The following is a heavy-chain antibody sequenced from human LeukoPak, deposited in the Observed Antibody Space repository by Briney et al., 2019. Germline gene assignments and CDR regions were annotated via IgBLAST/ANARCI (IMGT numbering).Heavy chain of an antibody. CDR1: GFTFSSYS. Sequence: PGGSLRLSCAASGFTFSSYSMNWVRQAPGKGLEWVSYISSSSSTIYYADSVKGRFTISRDNAKNSLYLQMNSLRAEDTAVYYCAKSPGIAAAGPFDYWGQGTLVTVSS. V-gene: IGHV3-48*01. J-gene: IGHJ4*02. CDR2: ISSSSSTI. D-gene: IGHD6-13*01. CDR3: AKSPGIAAAGPFDY.